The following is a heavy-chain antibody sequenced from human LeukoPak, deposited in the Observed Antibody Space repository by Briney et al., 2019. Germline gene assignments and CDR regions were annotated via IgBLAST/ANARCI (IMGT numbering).Heavy chain of an antibody. V-gene: IGHV4-59*12. J-gene: IGHJ6*02. D-gene: IGHD5-12*01. CDR2: IYYSGST. CDR1: GGSISSYY. CDR3: ARALRRLRLPGAYYYYGMDV. Sequence: SETLSLTCTVSGGSISSYYWSWIRQPPGKGLEWIGYIYYSGSTNYNPSLKSRVTISVDTSKNQFSLKLSSVTAADTAVYYCARALRRLRLPGAYYYYGMDVWGQGTTVTVSS.